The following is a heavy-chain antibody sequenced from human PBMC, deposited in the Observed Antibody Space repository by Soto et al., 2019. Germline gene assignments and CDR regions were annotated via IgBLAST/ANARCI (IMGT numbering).Heavy chain of an antibody. CDR3: ARERKFDFWRKGLDV. D-gene: IGHD3-3*01. CDR2: MDPNSGST. Sequence: APVKVSCKASGYTVTTYDINCVRQAPGQGLEWLGWMDPNSGSTGYAQNFQGRITMTRNISRNTAHMELSSLQSGDTAVYYCARERKFDFWRKGLDVWGQGTTVTVSS. CDR1: GYTVTTYD. J-gene: IGHJ6*02. V-gene: IGHV1-8*01.